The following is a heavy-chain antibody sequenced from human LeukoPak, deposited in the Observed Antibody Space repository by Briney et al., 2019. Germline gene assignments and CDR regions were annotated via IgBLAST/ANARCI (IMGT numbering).Heavy chain of an antibody. Sequence: PPGGSLRLSCAASGFTYRTYWMTWVRQAPGKGPEWVTNIRQDGSEKYYVDSVKGRFNISRDNAKNSLYLQLSSLRAEDTAVYYCARDLTYYHDSSGFFYDAFDAWGQGTMVTVSS. V-gene: IGHV3-7*04. D-gene: IGHD3-22*01. CDR1: GFTYRTYW. J-gene: IGHJ3*01. CDR2: IRQDGSEK. CDR3: ARDLTYYHDSSGFFYDAFDA.